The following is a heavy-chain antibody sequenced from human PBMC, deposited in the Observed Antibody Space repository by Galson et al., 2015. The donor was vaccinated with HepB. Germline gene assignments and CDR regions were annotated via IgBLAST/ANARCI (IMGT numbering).Heavy chain of an antibody. D-gene: IGHD6-13*01. Sequence: SETLSLTCTVSGGSISSYYWSWIRQPPGKGLEWIGYIYYSGSTNYNPSLKSRVTISVDTSKNQFSLKLSSVTAAGTAVYYCARGRGSSWTGPFDYWGQGTLVTVSS. CDR1: GGSISSYY. V-gene: IGHV4-59*01. CDR3: ARGRGSSWTGPFDY. J-gene: IGHJ4*02. CDR2: IYYSGST.